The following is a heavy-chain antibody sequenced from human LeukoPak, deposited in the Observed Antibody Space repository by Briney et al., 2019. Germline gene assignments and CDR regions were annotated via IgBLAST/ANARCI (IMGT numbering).Heavy chain of an antibody. CDR2: ISSSGSTI. V-gene: IGHV3-48*04. D-gene: IGHD3-10*02. J-gene: IGHJ6*04. CDR3: AELGITMIGGV. CDR1: RFTFSSYS. Sequence: GGSLRLSCAASRFTFSSYSMNWVRQAPGKGLEWVSYISSSGSTIYYADSVKGRFTISRDNAKNSLYLQMNSLRAEDTAVYYCAELGITMIGGVWGKGTTVTISS.